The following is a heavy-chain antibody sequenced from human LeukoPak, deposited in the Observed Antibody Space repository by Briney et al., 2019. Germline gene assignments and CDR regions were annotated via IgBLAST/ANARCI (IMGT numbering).Heavy chain of an antibody. D-gene: IGHD3-22*01. V-gene: IGHV3-23*01. CDR1: GFTFSSYG. Sequence: SGGSLRLSCAASGFTFSSYGMSWVRQAPGKGLEWVSAISGSGGSTYYADSVKGRFTISRDNSKNTLYLQMNSLRAEDAAVYYCAKDLLYYYDSSGYLGFDYWGQGTLVTVSS. J-gene: IGHJ4*02. CDR2: ISGSGGST. CDR3: AKDLLYYYDSSGYLGFDY.